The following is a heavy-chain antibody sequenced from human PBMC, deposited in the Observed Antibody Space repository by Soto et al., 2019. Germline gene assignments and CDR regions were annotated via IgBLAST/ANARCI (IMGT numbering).Heavy chain of an antibody. J-gene: IGHJ6*03. D-gene: IGHD4-17*01. CDR3: EKDKVYGDPYYYYYYMDV. CDR1: GFTFSSYG. V-gene: IGHV3-30*18. CDR2: ISYDGSNK. Sequence: QVQLVESGGGVVQPGRSLRLSCAASGFTFSSYGMHWVRQAPGKGLEWVAVISYDGSNKYYADSVKGRFTISRDNYKNTLYLQMNSLRAEDTAVYYCEKDKVYGDPYYYYYYMDVWGKGTTVTVSS.